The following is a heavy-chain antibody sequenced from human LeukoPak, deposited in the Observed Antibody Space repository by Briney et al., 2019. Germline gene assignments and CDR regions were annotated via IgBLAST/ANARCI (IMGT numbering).Heavy chain of an antibody. CDR2: INKNGSER. CDR1: ESTLGHFW. Sequence: GGSRRLSCKASESTLGHFWMSWFRQAPGKGLDGVATINKNGSERYYMDSVKGRFSISRDNAKNSVYLQMNSLRVEDTAVYSCVRDSPFDSSSGELDNWGRGTLVTVSS. D-gene: IGHD6-6*01. V-gene: IGHV3-7*01. CDR3: VRDSPFDSSSGELDN. J-gene: IGHJ4*02.